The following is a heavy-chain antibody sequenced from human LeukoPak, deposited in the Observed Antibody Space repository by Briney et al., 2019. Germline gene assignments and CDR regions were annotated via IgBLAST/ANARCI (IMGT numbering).Heavy chain of an antibody. CDR3: ARVLLWFGELLYFGY. V-gene: IGHV4-39*01. CDR2: IYYSGST. J-gene: IGHJ4*02. Sequence: SETLSLTCTVSGGSISSSSYYWGWIRQPPGKGLEWIGSIYYSGSTYYNPSLKSRVTISVDTSKNQFSLKLSSVTAADTAVYYCARVLLWFGELLYFGYWGQGTLVTVSS. D-gene: IGHD3-10*01. CDR1: GGSISSSSYY.